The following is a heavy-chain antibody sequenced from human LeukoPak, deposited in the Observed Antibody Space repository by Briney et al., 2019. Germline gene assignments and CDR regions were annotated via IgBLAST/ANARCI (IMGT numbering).Heavy chain of an antibody. J-gene: IGHJ4*02. CDR3: ASGRFYHTF. Sequence: GGSLRLSCAASGFSFSSYWMSWVRQAPGKGLEWVAHIKEDGSEKYYVDSVRGRFTISRDNAKNSLYLQMNSLRAEDTAVYFCASGRFYHTFWGQGTLVTVSS. D-gene: IGHD3-16*02. CDR2: IKEDGSEK. V-gene: IGHV3-7*01. CDR1: GFSFSSYW.